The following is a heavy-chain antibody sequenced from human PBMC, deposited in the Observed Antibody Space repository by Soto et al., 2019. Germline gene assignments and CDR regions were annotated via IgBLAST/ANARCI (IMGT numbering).Heavy chain of an antibody. J-gene: IGHJ6*02. V-gene: IGHV3-30*18. D-gene: IGHD3-9*01. CDR3: AKAITEFELRYFDWSSYGMDV. CDR1: GFTFSSYG. Sequence: QPGGSLRLSCAASGFTFSSYGMHWVRQAPGKGLEWVAVISYDGSNKYYADSVKGRFTISRDNSKNTLYLQMNSLRAEDTAVYYCAKAITEFELRYFDWSSYGMDVWGQGTTVTVSS. CDR2: ISYDGSNK.